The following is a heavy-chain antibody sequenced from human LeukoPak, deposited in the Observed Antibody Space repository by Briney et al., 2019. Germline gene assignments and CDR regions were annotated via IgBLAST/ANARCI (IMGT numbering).Heavy chain of an antibody. D-gene: IGHD2-21*01. J-gene: IGHJ4*02. Sequence: HPGGCLRLSCAASGFTFSSYWMHWVRQAPGKGLVWISRINGDGNSINYADSVRGRFTISRDNAKNTLYLQMHSLRAEDTAVYYCVRDAAYCGGDCYLFDYWGQRTLVTVSS. V-gene: IGHV3-74*01. CDR3: VRDAAYCGGDCYLFDY. CDR2: INGDGNSI. CDR1: GFTFSSYW.